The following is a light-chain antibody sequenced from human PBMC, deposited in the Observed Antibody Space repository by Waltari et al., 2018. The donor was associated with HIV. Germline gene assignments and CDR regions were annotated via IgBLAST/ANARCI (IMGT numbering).Light chain of an antibody. CDR3: QSYDSSLSVVV. Sequence: QSVLTQPPSVSGAPGQRVTTPCTGSSSNIGAGYDVHWYQQLPGTAPKLLIYGNSNRPSGVPDRFSGSKSGTSASLAITGLQAEDEADYYCQSYDSSLSVVVFGGGTKLTVL. CDR1: SSNIGAGYD. V-gene: IGLV1-40*01. CDR2: GNS. J-gene: IGLJ2*01.